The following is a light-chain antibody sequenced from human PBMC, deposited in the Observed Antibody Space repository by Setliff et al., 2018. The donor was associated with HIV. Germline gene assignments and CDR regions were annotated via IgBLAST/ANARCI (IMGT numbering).Light chain of an antibody. J-gene: IGLJ1*01. CDR2: DVS. V-gene: IGLV2-14*01. Sequence: QSVLTQPASVSGSPGQSITISCTGTSSDVGGYNYVSWYQQHPGKAPKLMIYDVSKWPSGVSNRFSGSKSGNTASLTISGLQTEVEADYYCSSYTSSSTYVFGTGTKVTVL. CDR1: SSDVGGYNY. CDR3: SSYTSSSTYV.